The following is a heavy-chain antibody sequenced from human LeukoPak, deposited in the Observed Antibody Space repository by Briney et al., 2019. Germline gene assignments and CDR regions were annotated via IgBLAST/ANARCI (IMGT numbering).Heavy chain of an antibody. CDR1: GFTLSTYW. CDR3: ARVTSVTGTIFDY. CDR2: INSDGSRT. Sequence: GGSLRLSCAASGFTLSTYWMHWVRQAPGKGLVWVSRINSDGSRTSYADSVKGRFTISRDNAKNTLYLQMNSLRAEDTAVYYCARVTSVTGTIFDYWGQGTLVTVSS. J-gene: IGHJ4*02. D-gene: IGHD1-7*01. V-gene: IGHV3-74*01.